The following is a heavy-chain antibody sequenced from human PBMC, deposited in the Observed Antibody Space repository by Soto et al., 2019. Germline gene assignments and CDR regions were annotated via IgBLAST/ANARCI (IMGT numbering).Heavy chain of an antibody. CDR3: ARDPRYGGNSGAFDY. Sequence: SVKVSCKASGGTFSSYAISWVRQAPGQGLEWMGGIIPIFGTANYAQKFQGRVTITADESTSTAYMELSSLRSEDTAVYYCARDPRYGGNSGAFDYWGQGTLVTVSS. D-gene: IGHD2-21*02. J-gene: IGHJ4*02. V-gene: IGHV1-69*13. CDR2: IIPIFGTA. CDR1: GGTFSSYA.